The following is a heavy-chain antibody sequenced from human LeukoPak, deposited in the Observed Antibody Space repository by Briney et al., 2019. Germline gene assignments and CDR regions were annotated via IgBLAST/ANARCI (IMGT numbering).Heavy chain of an antibody. D-gene: IGHD3-22*01. CDR1: GFTFSSYS. CDR2: ISSSSSYI. J-gene: IGHJ4*02. V-gene: IGHV3-21*01. Sequence: PGGSLRLSCAASGFTFSSYSMNWVRQAPGKGLEWVSSISSSSSYIYYADSVKGRFTISRDNAKNSLYLQMNSLRAEDTAVYYCARGESRNYYASSGYYMLDYWGQGTLVTVSS. CDR3: ARGESRNYYASSGYYMLDY.